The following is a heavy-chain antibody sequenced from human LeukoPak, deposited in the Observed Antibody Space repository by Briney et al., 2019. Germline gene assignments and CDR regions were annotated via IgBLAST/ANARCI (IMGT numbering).Heavy chain of an antibody. V-gene: IGHV3-15*01. CDR1: RFTFSNYW. D-gene: IGHD3-10*01. CDR2: IKSKTDGGTT. CDR3: TTDRLLWFGELIFDY. Sequence: PGGSLRLSCAASRFTFSNYWMSWVRQAPGKGLEWVGRIKSKTDGGTTDYAAPVKGRFTISRDDSKNTLYLQMNSLKTEDTAVYYCTTDRLLWFGELIFDYWGQGTLVTVSS. J-gene: IGHJ4*02.